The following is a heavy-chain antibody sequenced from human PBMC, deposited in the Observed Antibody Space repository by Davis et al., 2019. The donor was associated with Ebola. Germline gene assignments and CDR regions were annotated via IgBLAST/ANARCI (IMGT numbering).Heavy chain of an antibody. D-gene: IGHD4-23*01. Sequence: MPSETLSLTCAVYGGSFSGYYWSWIRQPPGKGLEWIGDINHSGSTNYNPSLKSRVTISVDTSKNQFSLKLSSVTAADTAVYYCARGGGNSLAGFDIWGQGTMVTVSS. CDR2: INHSGST. CDR3: ARGGGNSLAGFDI. CDR1: GGSFSGYY. V-gene: IGHV4-34*01. J-gene: IGHJ3*02.